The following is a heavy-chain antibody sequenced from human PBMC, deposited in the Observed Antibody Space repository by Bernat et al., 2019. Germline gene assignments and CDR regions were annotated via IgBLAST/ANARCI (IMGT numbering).Heavy chain of an antibody. CDR3: GRDGERLGGYYYYYMDV. J-gene: IGHJ6*03. D-gene: IGHD6-25*01. Sequence: EVQLVESGGGLVQPGGSLILSCAASGFTFSTYTMNWVRQAPGKELEWVSYISSSSSSTYYTDSVKGGLTSTRDKAKNSLYLRMNSLRDEDTAVYYCGRDGERLGGYYYYYMDVWGKGTTVTVSS. V-gene: IGHV3-48*02. CDR1: GFTFSTYT. CDR2: ISSSSSST.